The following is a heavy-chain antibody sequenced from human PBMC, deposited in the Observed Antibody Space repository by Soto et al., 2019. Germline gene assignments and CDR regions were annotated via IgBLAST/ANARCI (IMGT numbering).Heavy chain of an antibody. CDR3: ARDSDTAMVRSPNYYYGMDV. D-gene: IGHD5-18*01. Sequence: ASVKVSCKASGYTFTSYYMHWVRQAPGQGLEWMGIINPSGGSTSYAQKFQGRVTMTRDTSTSTVYMELSSLRSEDTAVYYCARDSDTAMVRSPNYYYGMDVWGQGTTVTVSS. V-gene: IGHV1-46*01. J-gene: IGHJ6*02. CDR1: GYTFTSYY. CDR2: INPSGGST.